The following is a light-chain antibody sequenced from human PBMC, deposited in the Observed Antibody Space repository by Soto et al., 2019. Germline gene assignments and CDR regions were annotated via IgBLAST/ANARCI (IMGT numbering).Light chain of an antibody. V-gene: IGKV1-39*01. CDR3: QQTYSTPYT. CDR2: TSG. Sequence: DIHMTQSPSSLSASVGDRVTVSCRASQRINTYVNWYQQKPGEAPKLLITTSGTLQRGVPSRFSGSGSGTDFTLTISSLQPADFATYFCQQTYSTPYTFGQGTKLEIK. CDR1: QRINTY. J-gene: IGKJ2*01.